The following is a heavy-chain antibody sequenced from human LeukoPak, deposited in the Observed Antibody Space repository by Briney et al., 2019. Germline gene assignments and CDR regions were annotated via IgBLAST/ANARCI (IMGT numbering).Heavy chain of an antibody. D-gene: IGHD3-10*01. CDR3: ARGLYYGSGSYCVRKCFWFDP. Sequence: SETLSLTCAVSGGSIRSGGYSWSWIRQPPGKGLEWIGYIYHSGSTYYNPSLKSRVTISVDRSKNQLSLKLSSVTAADTAVYYCARGLYYGSGSYCVRKCFWFDPWGQGTLVTVSS. V-gene: IGHV4-30-2*01. CDR1: GGSIRSGGYS. J-gene: IGHJ5*02. CDR2: IYHSGST.